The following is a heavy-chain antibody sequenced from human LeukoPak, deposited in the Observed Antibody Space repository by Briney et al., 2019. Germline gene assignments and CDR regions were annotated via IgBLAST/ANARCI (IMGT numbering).Heavy chain of an antibody. CDR3: VGPDSQFDC. Sequence: PGGSLRLSCAASGLTFSNCWMSWVRQVPGKGLEWVANIKQDGSEKYYVDSVKGRFTISRDNAKNSLYLQMNNLRAEDTAVYYCVGPDSQFDCWGQGTLVTVSS. CDR1: GLTFSNCW. D-gene: IGHD3-10*01. J-gene: IGHJ4*02. V-gene: IGHV3-7*01. CDR2: IKQDGSEK.